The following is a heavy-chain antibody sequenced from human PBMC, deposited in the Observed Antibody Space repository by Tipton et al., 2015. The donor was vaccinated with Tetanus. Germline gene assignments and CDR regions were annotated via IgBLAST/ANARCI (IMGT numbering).Heavy chain of an antibody. CDR2: IKSNSDGGTT. J-gene: IGHJ4*02. CDR3: TTSGIVGTGKRADY. CDR1: GLIFSNAW. Sequence: SLRLSCAASGLIFSNAWMNRVRQAPGKGLEWVGRIKSNSDGGTTNYAGPVKGRFSISRDDSKNTMYLQMNGLRPEDTAVYYCTTSGIVGTGKRADYWGQGTLVTVSS. V-gene: IGHV3-15*07. D-gene: IGHD3/OR15-3a*01.